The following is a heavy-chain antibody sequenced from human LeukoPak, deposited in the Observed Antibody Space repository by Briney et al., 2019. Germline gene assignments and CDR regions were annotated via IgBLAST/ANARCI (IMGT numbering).Heavy chain of an antibody. J-gene: IGHJ6*02. CDR1: GFTFSNYW. Sequence: GGSLRLSCTASGFTFSNYWMSWVRQTPEKGLEWAANIKQDGSETGYVDSVKGRFTISRDNAQTSLYLQMSSLRAEDTAVYYCARDPYSSSWSYGMDVWGQGTTVTVSS. CDR3: ARDPYSSSWSYGMDV. CDR2: IKQDGSET. D-gene: IGHD6-13*01. V-gene: IGHV3-7*05.